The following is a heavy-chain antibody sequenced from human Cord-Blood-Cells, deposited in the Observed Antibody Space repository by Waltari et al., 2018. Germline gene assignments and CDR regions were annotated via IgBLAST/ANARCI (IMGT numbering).Heavy chain of an antibody. CDR3: AKVLSCGGDCFLSGLFDY. Sequence: QVQLVESGGGVVQPGRSLRLSCAASGFTFSSYGMHWVRQAPGKGLEWVAVISDDGSNKYYADSVKGRFTISRDNSKNTLYLQMNSLRAEDTAVYYCAKVLSCGGDCFLSGLFDYWGQGTLVTVSS. J-gene: IGHJ4*02. CDR1: GFTFSSYG. CDR2: ISDDGSNK. D-gene: IGHD2-21*01. V-gene: IGHV3-30*18.